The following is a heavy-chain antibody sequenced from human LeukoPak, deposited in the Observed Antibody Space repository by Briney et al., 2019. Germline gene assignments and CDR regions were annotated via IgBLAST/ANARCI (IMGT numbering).Heavy chain of an antibody. CDR1: GYTFTGYY. D-gene: IGHD3-16*01. CDR3: ARVGGQYWFDP. CDR2: ISPTSGGT. V-gene: IGHV1-2*02. Sequence: ASVKVSCKASGYTFTGYYMYWVRQAPGQGLEWMGWISPTSGGTNYAQKFQGRVTMTRDTSISTAYMELSRLRSDDTAVYYCARVGGQYWFDPWGQGTLVTASS. J-gene: IGHJ5*02.